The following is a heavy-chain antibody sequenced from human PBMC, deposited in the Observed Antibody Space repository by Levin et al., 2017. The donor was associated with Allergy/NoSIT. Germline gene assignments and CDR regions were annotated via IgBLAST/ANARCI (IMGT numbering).Heavy chain of an antibody. V-gene: IGHV1-2*02. J-gene: IGHJ4*02. CDR1: GYTFTDYY. CDR3: ARVGVWGYSYGHISFFDS. Sequence: ASVKVSCKASGYTFTDYYIHWVRQAPGQGLQWMGWINPNSGGTNYAQEFQGRVTMTRDTSISTAYMELSRLRSDDTAVFYCARVGVWGYSYGHISFFDSWGQGALVTVSS. D-gene: IGHD5-18*01. CDR2: INPNSGGT.